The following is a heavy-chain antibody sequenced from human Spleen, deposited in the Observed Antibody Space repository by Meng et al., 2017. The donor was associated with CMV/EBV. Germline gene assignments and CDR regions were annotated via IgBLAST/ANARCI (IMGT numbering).Heavy chain of an antibody. CDR2: IKQDGSEK. J-gene: IGHJ4*02. D-gene: IGHD3-16*01. Sequence: GESLKISFAASGFSSSSYWMSWVRQAPGKGLEWVANIKQDGSEKYYVDSVKGRFTISRDNAKNSLNLQMNSLRAEDTAVYYCARARGSGCLDFWGQGTLVTVSS. CDR1: GFSSSSYW. V-gene: IGHV3-7*01. CDR3: ARARGSGCLDF.